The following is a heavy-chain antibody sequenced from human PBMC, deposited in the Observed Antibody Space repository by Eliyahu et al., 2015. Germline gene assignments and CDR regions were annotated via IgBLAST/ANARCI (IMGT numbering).Heavy chain of an antibody. J-gene: IGHJ4*02. D-gene: IGHD4-17*01. Sequence: QVQLQQWGAGLLKPSETLSLTCAVYGGSFSGYYWSWIRQPPGKGLEWIGEINHSGSTNYNPSLKSRVTISVDTSKNQFSLKLSSVTAADTAVYYCARAASTTVTSFYFDYWGQGTLVTVSS. CDR1: GGSFSGYY. CDR2: INHSGST. V-gene: IGHV4-34*01. CDR3: ARAASTTVTSFYFDY.